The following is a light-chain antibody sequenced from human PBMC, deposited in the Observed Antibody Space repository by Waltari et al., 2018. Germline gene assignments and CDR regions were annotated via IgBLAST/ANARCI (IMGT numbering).Light chain of an antibody. J-gene: IGKJ3*01. CDR3: MQGIHWPFT. Sequence: DVVMTQSPLSLPVTLGQPASISCRYGQSLVYTDGNTYLSWFQQRPGQSPRRLIYKVSNRDSGVPDRFSGSGSGTDFTLKISGVEAEDIGIYYCMQGIHWPFTFGPGTKVDIK. V-gene: IGKV2-30*01. CDR2: KVS. CDR1: QSLVYTDGNTY.